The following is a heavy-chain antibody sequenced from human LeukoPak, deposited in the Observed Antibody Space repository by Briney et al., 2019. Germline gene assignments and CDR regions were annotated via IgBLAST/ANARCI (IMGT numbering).Heavy chain of an antibody. CDR3: ARVQYGDYNYYYYYYMDV. CDR2: IYSGGST. Sequence: PGGSLRLSCAASEFSVGSNYMTWVRQAPGKGLEWVSLIYSGGSTYYADSVKGRFTISRDNSKNTLYLQMNSLRAEDTAVYYCARVQYGDYNYYYYYYMDVWGKGTTVTISS. V-gene: IGHV3-53*01. CDR1: EFSVGSNY. D-gene: IGHD4-17*01. J-gene: IGHJ6*03.